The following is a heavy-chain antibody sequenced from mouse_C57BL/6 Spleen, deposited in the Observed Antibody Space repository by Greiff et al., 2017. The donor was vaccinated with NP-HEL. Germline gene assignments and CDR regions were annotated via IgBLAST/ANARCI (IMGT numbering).Heavy chain of an antibody. D-gene: IGHD2-4*01. CDR1: GFSLTSYG. CDR3: ARPMITTKSLYFDY. J-gene: IGHJ2*01. CDR2: IWSGGST. Sequence: QVQLKESGPGLVQPSPSLSITCTVSGFSLTSYGVHWVRQSPGKGLEWLGVIWSGGSTDYNAAFISRLSISKDNSKSQVFFKMNSLQADDTAIYYLARPMITTKSLYFDYWGQGTTLTVSS. V-gene: IGHV2-2*01.